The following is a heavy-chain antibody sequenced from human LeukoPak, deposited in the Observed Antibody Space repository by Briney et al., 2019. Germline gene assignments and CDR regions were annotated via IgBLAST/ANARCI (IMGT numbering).Heavy chain of an antibody. CDR1: GGSITSDSYY. V-gene: IGHV4-39*01. D-gene: IGHD4-17*01. Sequence: PSETLSLTCSVSGGSITSDSYYWGWIRQPPGKGLEWIGTIYYSGSTYYNPSLRSRVSISVHTSKSQFSLKLSSVTAADTAVYYCARHVRFWPLKYFDLWGRGTLVAVSS. CDR3: ARHVRFWPLKYFDL. CDR2: IYYSGST. J-gene: IGHJ2*01.